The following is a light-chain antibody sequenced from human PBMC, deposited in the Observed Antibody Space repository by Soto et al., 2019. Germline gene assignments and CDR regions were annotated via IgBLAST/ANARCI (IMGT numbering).Light chain of an antibody. CDR1: QSVCSSY. CDR3: QKYGSSPQT. Sequence: EIVLTQSPGTLSLSPGERATLSCRASQSVCSSYLAWYQQKPGQAPRLLIYGASSRATGIPDRFSGSGSGTDVTLTISRLEPEDFAVYYCQKYGSSPQTFGQGTKLEIK. CDR2: GAS. V-gene: IGKV3-20*01. J-gene: IGKJ2*01.